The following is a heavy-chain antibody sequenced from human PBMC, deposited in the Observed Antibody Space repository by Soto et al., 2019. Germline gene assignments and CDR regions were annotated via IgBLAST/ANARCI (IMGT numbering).Heavy chain of an antibody. Sequence: PGGSLRLSCVASGLTFSSYAMSWVRQAPGEGLEWVSSISGSGGTSHYAHSVKGRFTISRDNSKNTVYLQMDSLRADDTAVYYCADIFNWRFFDYWGQGTLVTVSS. CDR3: ADIFNWRFFDY. V-gene: IGHV3-23*01. J-gene: IGHJ4*02. CDR2: ISGSGGTS. CDR1: GLTFSSYA. D-gene: IGHD3-3*01.